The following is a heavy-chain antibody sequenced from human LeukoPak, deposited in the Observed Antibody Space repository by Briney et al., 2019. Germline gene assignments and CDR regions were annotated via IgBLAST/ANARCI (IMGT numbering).Heavy chain of an antibody. D-gene: IGHD3-22*01. V-gene: IGHV1-8*03. J-gene: IGHJ5*02. CDR2: MNPNSGNT. Sequence: ASVKVSCKASGYTFASYDINWLRQATGQGLEWMGWMNPNSGNTGHAQKFQGRVTITMNTSISTAYMELSSLTSEDTAVYYCARGPYTHYDSSGDYYNWFDPWGQGTLVTVSS. CDR3: ARGPYTHYDSSGDYYNWFDP. CDR1: GYTFASYD.